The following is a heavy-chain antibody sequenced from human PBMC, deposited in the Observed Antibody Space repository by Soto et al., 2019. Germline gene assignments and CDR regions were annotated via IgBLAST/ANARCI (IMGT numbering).Heavy chain of an antibody. D-gene: IGHD1-26*01. Sequence: QITLKESGPPLVKPTQTLTLTCTFSGFSLSTSGVGVGWIRQPPGKALEWLALIYWDDDKFYSPSLKSRLAISKDTSKNQVVLTVTNMDPVDTGTYYCAHSPLGATLDFWGQGTLVTVSS. CDR1: GFSLSTSGVG. J-gene: IGHJ4*02. V-gene: IGHV2-5*02. CDR2: IYWDDDK. CDR3: AHSPLGATLDF.